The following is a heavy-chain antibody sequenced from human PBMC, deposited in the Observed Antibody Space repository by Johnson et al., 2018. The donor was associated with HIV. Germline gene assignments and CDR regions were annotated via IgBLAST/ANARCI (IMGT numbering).Heavy chain of an antibody. CDR2: IYSGGST. Sequence: VQLVESGGGLVQPGRSLRLSCAASGFTVSSNYMSWVRQAPGKGLEWVSVIYSGGSTYYADSVKGRFTISRDNSKNTLYLQMNSLRAEDTAVYYCARTLGRHDDAFDIWGQGTMVTVSS. V-gene: IGHV3-53*01. J-gene: IGHJ3*02. CDR1: GFTVSSNY. CDR3: ARTLGRHDDAFDI. D-gene: IGHD6-6*01.